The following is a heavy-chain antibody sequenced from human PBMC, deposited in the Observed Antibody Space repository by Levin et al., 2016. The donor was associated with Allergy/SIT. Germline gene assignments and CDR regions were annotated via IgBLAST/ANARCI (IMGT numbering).Heavy chain of an antibody. Sequence: SVKVSCKASGGTFSSYAISWVRQAPGQGLEWMGGIIPIFGTANYAQKFQGRVTITADESTSTAYMELSSLRSEDTAVYYCARVFGFGELLGYYYGMDVWGQGTTVTVSS. CDR3: ARVFGFGELLGYYYGMDV. D-gene: IGHD3-10*01. CDR1: GGTFSSYA. CDR2: IIPIFGTA. J-gene: IGHJ6*02. V-gene: IGHV1-69*13.